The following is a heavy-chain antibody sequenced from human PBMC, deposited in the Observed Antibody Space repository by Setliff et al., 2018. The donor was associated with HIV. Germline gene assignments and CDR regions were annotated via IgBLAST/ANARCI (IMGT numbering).Heavy chain of an antibody. V-gene: IGHV1-46*01. CDR1: GGTFSDYA. D-gene: IGHD3-22*01. Sequence: ASVKVSCKASGGTFSDYAISWVRQAPGQGLEWMGMINPSGGSASYAQKFQGRVTMSRDTSTSTVYMELSSLRSEDTAVYYCARDYFDSSAYHYGFGAFDIWGQGTMVTVSS. CDR2: INPSGGSA. CDR3: ARDYFDSSAYHYGFGAFDI. J-gene: IGHJ3*02.